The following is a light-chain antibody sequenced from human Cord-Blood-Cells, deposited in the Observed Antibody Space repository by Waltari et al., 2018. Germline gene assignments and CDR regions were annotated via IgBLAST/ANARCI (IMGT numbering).Light chain of an antibody. CDR3: QQYNSYSST. CDR2: DAA. J-gene: IGKJ5*01. Sequence: DIQMTQSPSTLSASVGDRVTITCRASQSISSWLALYQQKPGKAPKILIYDAARLESGVPSRFSGSGYGTEFTLTLNSLQPDDFATYYCQQYNSYSSTFGQGTRLEIK. V-gene: IGKV1-5*01. CDR1: QSISSW.